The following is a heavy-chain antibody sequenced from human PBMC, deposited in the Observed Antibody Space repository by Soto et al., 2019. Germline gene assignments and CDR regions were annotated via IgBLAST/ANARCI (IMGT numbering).Heavy chain of an antibody. Sequence: GGSLRLSCAASGFTFSSYGMHWVRQAPGKGLEWVAVISYDGSNKYYADSVKGRFTISRDNSKNTLYLQMNSLRAEDTAVYYCAKMYDYEHLDYWGQETLVTVSS. CDR2: ISYDGSNK. V-gene: IGHV3-30*18. CDR3: AKMYDYEHLDY. CDR1: GFTFSSYG. D-gene: IGHD4-17*01. J-gene: IGHJ4*02.